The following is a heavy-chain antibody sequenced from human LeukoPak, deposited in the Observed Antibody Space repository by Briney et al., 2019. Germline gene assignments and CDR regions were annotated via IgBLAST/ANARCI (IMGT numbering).Heavy chain of an antibody. D-gene: IGHD3-3*01. Sequence: KSSETLSLTCTVSGYSISSGYYWGWIRQPPGKGLEWIGSIYHSGSTYYNPSLKSRVTISADTSKNQFSLKLSSVTAADTAVYYCARDISLHMTYPFGWFDPWGQGTLVTVSS. J-gene: IGHJ5*02. CDR1: GYSISSGYY. CDR3: ARDISLHMTYPFGWFDP. CDR2: IYHSGST. V-gene: IGHV4-38-2*02.